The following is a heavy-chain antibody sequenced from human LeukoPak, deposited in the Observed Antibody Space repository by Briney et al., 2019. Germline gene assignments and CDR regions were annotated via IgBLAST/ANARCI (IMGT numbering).Heavy chain of an antibody. J-gene: IGHJ6*02. D-gene: IGHD3-3*01. V-gene: IGHV3-23*01. CDR3: AKAGRFLEWLLFHYGMDV. Sequence: GGSLRLSCAASGFTFSSYAMSWVRQAPGKGLEWVSAISGSGGSTYYADSVKGRFTISRDTSKNTLYLQMNSLRAEDTAVYYCAKAGRFLEWLLFHYGMDVWGQGTTVTVSS. CDR1: GFTFSSYA. CDR2: ISGSGGST.